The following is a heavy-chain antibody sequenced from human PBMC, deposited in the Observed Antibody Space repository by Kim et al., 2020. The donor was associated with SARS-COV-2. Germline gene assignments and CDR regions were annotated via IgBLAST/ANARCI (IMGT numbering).Heavy chain of an antibody. D-gene: IGHD3-16*01. CDR1: GFTFGDYP. J-gene: IGHJ4*02. V-gene: IGHV3-49*04. Sequence: GGSLRLSCTSSGFTFGDYPMSWVRQAPGKGLEWVGFIRSKDYGGTTEYDPSVKGRFTISRDDSKSIAYLQLNSLKTEDTAVYYCTKGWGDYWGQGTLVTVSS. CDR2: IRSKDYGGTT. CDR3: TKGWGDY.